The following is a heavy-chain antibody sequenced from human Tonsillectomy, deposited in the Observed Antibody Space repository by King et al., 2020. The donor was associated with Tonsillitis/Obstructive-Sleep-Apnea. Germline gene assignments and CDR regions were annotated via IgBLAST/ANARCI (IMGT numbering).Heavy chain of an antibody. CDR1: GFTFDDDA. D-gene: IGHD3-10*01. CDR2: ISWHSGSI. J-gene: IGHJ4*02. V-gene: IGHV3-9*01. CDR3: AKDMSYWNSLPAY. Sequence: DVQLVESGGGLVQPGRSLRLSCAASGFTFDDDAMHWVRQAPGKGMEWVSGISWHSGSIGYADSVKGRFTISRDNAKSSLYLQMNSLRAEDTALYYCAKDMSYWNSLPAYWGQGTLVTVSS.